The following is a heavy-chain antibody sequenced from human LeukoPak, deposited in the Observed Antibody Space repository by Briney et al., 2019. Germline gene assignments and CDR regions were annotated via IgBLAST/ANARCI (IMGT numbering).Heavy chain of an antibody. Sequence: GGSLTLSCAASGFTFSSYAMTWVRQAPAKGLEWVSGISGSGWSTYYADSVKGRFTISRDNSRNPLYLQMNSLRVEDTAVYYCAKGGRWDYYDSSHWGEGPMVTVSS. V-gene: IGHV3-23*01. D-gene: IGHD3-22*01. CDR3: AKGGRWDYYDSSH. CDR1: GFTFSSYA. J-gene: IGHJ3*01. CDR2: ISGSGWST.